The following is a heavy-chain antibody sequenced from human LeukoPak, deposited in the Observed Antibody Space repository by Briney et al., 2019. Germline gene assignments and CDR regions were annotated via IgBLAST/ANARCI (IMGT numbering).Heavy chain of an antibody. J-gene: IGHJ4*02. Sequence: SETLSLTCTVSGGSIGSNNYYWGWIRQPPGKGLEWIGSIYYSGYTYYNPSLKSRVTISVDTSKNQFSLNLSSVTAADTAVYYCARRVTTVTTSDYFDYWGQGTLVTVSS. D-gene: IGHD4-17*01. CDR1: GGSIGSNNYY. CDR2: IYYSGYT. CDR3: ARRVTTVTTSDYFDY. V-gene: IGHV4-39*01.